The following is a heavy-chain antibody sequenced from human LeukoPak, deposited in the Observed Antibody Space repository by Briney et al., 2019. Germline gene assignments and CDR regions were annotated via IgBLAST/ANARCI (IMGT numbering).Heavy chain of an antibody. Sequence: GGSLRLSCAVSGFTFSRNAMNWVRQAPGKGLEWVASISGNGLGTYYADSVKGRFNISRDNSKNTLYLHMESLRTEDTAVCYCAKDANYFDSGSYLIPFDFWGQGTRVTVSS. V-gene: IGHV3-23*01. J-gene: IGHJ4*02. CDR2: ISGNGLGT. D-gene: IGHD1-26*01. CDR3: AKDANYFDSGSYLIPFDF. CDR1: GFTFSRNA.